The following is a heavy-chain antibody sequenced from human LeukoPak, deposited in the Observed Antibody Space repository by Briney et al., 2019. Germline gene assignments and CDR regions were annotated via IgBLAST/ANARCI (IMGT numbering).Heavy chain of an antibody. D-gene: IGHD3-10*02. V-gene: IGHV3-30*18. CDR3: AKDRESMVRDGAFDI. Sequence: PGGSLRLSCAASGFTFSNYGIHWVRQAPGKGLEWVAVISYDGSNKYYADSVKGRFTISRDNSKNTLYLQMNSLRAEDTAVYYCAKDRESMVRDGAFDIWGQGTMASVSS. CDR2: ISYDGSNK. CDR1: GFTFSNYG. J-gene: IGHJ3*02.